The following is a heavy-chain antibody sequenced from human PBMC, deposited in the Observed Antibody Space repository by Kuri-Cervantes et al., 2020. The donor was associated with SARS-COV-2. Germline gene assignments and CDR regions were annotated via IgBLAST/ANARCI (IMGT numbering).Heavy chain of an antibody. CDR1: GGSISSYY. CDR3: ARGRDKRYSSGSYYYYGMDV. D-gene: IGHD6-19*01. CDR2: IYYSGST. Sequence: SETLSLTCTVSGGSISSYYWSWIRQPPGKGLEWIGYIYYSGSTNYNPSLKSRVTISVDTSKYQFSLKLSSVTAADTAVYYCARGRDKRYSSGSYYYYGMDVWGQGTTVTVSS. J-gene: IGHJ6*02. V-gene: IGHV4-59*12.